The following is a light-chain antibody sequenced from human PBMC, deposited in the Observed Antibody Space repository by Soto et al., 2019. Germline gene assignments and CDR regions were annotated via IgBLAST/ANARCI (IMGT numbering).Light chain of an antibody. CDR1: QSVSSS. J-gene: IGKJ3*01. V-gene: IGKV3-15*01. Sequence: EIVLTQSPATLSVSPGETATLSCRASQSVSSSLAWYQQTPGRAPRLLIYGASNRATDIPTRFSGSGSGTEFTLTISSLQSEDFAVYYCQQRSNWPLTFGPGTKVDIK. CDR2: GAS. CDR3: QQRSNWPLT.